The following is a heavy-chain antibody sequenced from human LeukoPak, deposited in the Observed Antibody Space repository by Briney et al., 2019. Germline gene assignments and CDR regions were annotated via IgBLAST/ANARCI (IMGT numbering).Heavy chain of an antibody. V-gene: IGHV3-7*01. J-gene: IGHJ3*02. CDR1: GFTFSSYW. D-gene: IGHD6-19*01. Sequence: PGGSLRLSCAASGFTFSSYWMSWVRQAPGKGLEWVANIKQDGSEKYYVDSVKGRFTISRDNAKNSLYLQMNSLRAEDTAVYYCARGPHSGWYSDAFDIWGQGTMVTVSS. CDR3: ARGPHSGWYSDAFDI. CDR2: IKQDGSEK.